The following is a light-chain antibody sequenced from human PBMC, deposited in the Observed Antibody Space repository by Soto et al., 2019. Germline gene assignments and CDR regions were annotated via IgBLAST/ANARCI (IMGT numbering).Light chain of an antibody. V-gene: IGKV3-20*01. CDR1: QSVSSRS. J-gene: IGKJ4*01. CDR3: QQFGTSRLT. CDR2: GAS. Sequence: EIVLTQSPGTLSLSPGERATLSCRASQSVSSRSLAWYQQKPGQAPRLLIYGASNRATGIPDRFSGSGSGTDFTLTISRLEPEDFAMYYCQQFGTSRLTFGGGTKVESK.